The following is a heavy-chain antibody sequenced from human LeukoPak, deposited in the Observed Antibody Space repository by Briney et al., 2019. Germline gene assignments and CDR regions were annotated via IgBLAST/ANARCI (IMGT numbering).Heavy chain of an antibody. V-gene: IGHV4-59*08. CDR2: IYYSGNT. J-gene: IGHJ4*02. D-gene: IGHD3-10*01. CDR3: ARQRPMVWGVIDY. CDR1: GGSMNSYY. Sequence: SETLSLTCTVSGGSMNSYYWSWIRQPPGKGLEWIGYIYYSGNTNYNPSLKSRVTISVDTSKNQFSLKLSSLTAADTAVYYCARQRPMVWGVIDYWGQGTLVTVSS.